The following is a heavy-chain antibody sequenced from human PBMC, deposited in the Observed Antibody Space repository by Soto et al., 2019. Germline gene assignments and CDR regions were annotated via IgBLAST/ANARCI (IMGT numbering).Heavy chain of an antibody. CDR2: MNPNSGNT. D-gene: IGHD1-26*01. J-gene: IGHJ4*02. CDR1: GYTFTSYD. CDR3: ARGADHIVGATAGY. V-gene: IGHV1-8*01. Sequence: QVQLVQSGAEVKKPGASVKVSCKASGYTFTSYDINWVRQATGQGLEWMGWMNPNSGNTGYAQKFQGSVTXXGXTXXSTPCIELSSLRSEDTAGYYCARGADHIVGATAGYWGQGTLVTVSS.